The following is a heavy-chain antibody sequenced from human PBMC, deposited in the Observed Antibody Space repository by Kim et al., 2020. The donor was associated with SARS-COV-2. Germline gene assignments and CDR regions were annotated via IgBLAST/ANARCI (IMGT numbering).Heavy chain of an antibody. CDR2: IKKDGSEK. CDR1: GFSVDNYW. J-gene: IGHJ4*02. V-gene: IGHV3-7*05. CDR3: AAGTGWLIYY. D-gene: IGHD6-19*01. Sequence: GGSLRLSCVASGFSVDNYWMNWVRQAPGRGLQWVANIKKDGSEKYYVNSMRGQFTISRDNNKNSVYLEINSLTADDSAVYYCAAGTGWLIYYWGQGTLVTVSS.